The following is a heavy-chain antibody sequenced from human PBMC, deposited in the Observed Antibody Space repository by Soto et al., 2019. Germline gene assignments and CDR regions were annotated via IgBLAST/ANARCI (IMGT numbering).Heavy chain of an antibody. CDR3: ARERFLEWLLNKRGWFDP. V-gene: IGHV3-48*01. J-gene: IGHJ5*02. Sequence: PGGSLRLSCAASGFTFSSYSMNWVRQAPGKGLEWVSYISSSSSTIYYADSVKGRFTISRDNAKNSLYLQMNSLRAEDTAVYYCARERFLEWLLNKRGWFDPWGQGTLVTVSS. D-gene: IGHD3-3*01. CDR1: GFTFSSYS. CDR2: ISSSSSTI.